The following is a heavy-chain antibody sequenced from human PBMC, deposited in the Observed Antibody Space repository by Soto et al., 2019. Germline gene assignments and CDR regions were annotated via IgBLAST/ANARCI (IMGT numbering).Heavy chain of an antibody. CDR3: ARDLTMYNWHYYYYGMDV. CDR2: IIPIFGTA. CDR1: GGTFSSYA. V-gene: IGHV1-69*13. Sequence: SVKVSCKASGGTFSSYAISWVRQAPGQGLEWMGGIIPIFGTANYAQKFQGRVTITADESTSTAYMELSSLRSEDTAVYYCARDLTMYNWHYYYYGMDVWGQGTRVTFSS. J-gene: IGHJ6*02. D-gene: IGHD1-20*01.